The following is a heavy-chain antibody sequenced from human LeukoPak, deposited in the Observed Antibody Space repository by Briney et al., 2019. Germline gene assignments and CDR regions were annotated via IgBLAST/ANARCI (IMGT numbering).Heavy chain of an antibody. V-gene: IGHV1-18*01. CDR3: ARVGLGYSSSSYHDY. D-gene: IGHD6-6*01. J-gene: IGHJ4*02. Sequence: GASVKVSCKASGYTFTSYGISCVRQAPGQGLEWMGWISAYNGNTNYAQKLQGRVTMTTDTSTSTAYMELRSLRSDDTAVYYCARVGLGYSSSSYHDYWGQGTLVTVSS. CDR1: GYTFTSYG. CDR2: ISAYNGNT.